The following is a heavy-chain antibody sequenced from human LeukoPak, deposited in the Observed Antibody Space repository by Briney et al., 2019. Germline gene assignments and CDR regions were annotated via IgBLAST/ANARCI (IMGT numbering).Heavy chain of an antibody. CDR3: ARVSGVVPAAMADY. CDR1: GGTFSSYA. Sequence: ASVKVSCKASGGTFSSYAISWVRQAPGQGLEWMGGIIPIFGTANYAQKFQGRVTITADKSTSTAYMELSSLRSGDTAVYYCARVSGVVPAAMADYWGQGTLVTVSS. J-gene: IGHJ4*02. CDR2: IIPIFGTA. D-gene: IGHD2-2*01. V-gene: IGHV1-69*06.